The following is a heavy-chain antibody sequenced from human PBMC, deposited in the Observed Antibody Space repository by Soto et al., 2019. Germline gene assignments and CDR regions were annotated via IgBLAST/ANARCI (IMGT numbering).Heavy chain of an antibody. Sequence: GGSLRLSCAASGFTFRNFVMHWVRQAPGKGLEWVAVISYAGNNIYYADSVKGRFTISRDNSKNTLYLQMNSLRVEDTAVYYCAKAGANAYYDFWSNYYYYGMDVWGQGTTVTAP. CDR1: GFTFRNFV. J-gene: IGHJ6*02. CDR3: AKAGANAYYDFWSNYYYYGMDV. D-gene: IGHD3-3*01. CDR2: ISYAGNNI. V-gene: IGHV3-30*18.